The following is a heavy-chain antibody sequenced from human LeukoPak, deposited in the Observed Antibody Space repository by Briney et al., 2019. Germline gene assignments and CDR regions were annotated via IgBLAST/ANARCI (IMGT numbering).Heavy chain of an antibody. D-gene: IGHD3-10*01. CDR3: AKDMRNHYGSGSLDC. Sequence: GGSLRLSCAASGFTFDDYAMHWVRQAPGKGLEWVSGISWNSGSIGYADSVKGRFTISRDNAKNSLYLQMNSLRAEDMALYYCAKDMRNHYGSGSLDCWGQGTLVTVSS. J-gene: IGHJ4*02. V-gene: IGHV3-9*03. CDR1: GFTFDDYA. CDR2: ISWNSGSI.